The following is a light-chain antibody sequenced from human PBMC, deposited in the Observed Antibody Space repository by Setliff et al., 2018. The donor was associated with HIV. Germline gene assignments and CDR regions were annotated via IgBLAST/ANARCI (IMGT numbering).Light chain of an antibody. CDR2: DVS. Sequence: QSVLTQPRSVSGSPGQSVTFSCTGSSSDIGTYNYVSWYQQHPGKAPKLMIYDVSNRPSGVSNRFSGSKSGNTASLTISGLQAEDEADYYCSSYTSSNTYVFGTGTKVTVL. CDR1: SSDIGTYNY. V-gene: IGLV2-14*03. J-gene: IGLJ1*01. CDR3: SSYTSSNTYV.